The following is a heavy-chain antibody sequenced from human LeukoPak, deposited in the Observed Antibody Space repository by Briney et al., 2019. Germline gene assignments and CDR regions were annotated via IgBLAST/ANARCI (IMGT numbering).Heavy chain of an antibody. CDR3: AKGTQAYCGGDCYYCEH. Sequence: GGSLRLSCAASGFTFSSYGMHRVRQAPGKGLEWVAFIRYDGSNKYYADSVKGRFTISRDNSKNTLYLQMNSLRAEDTAVYYCAKGTQAYCGGDCYYCEHWGQGTLVTVSS. J-gene: IGHJ1*01. D-gene: IGHD2-21*01. CDR1: GFTFSSYG. CDR2: IRYDGSNK. V-gene: IGHV3-30*02.